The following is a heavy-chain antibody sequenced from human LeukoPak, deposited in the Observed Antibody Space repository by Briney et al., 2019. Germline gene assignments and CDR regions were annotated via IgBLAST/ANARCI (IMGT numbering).Heavy chain of an antibody. Sequence: SETLSLTCTVSGGSVGTYYWSWIRQPPGKGLEWIGYIHYSGSTNYIPSLKSRLTMSVDTSKNQFSLKLSSVTAADTAVYYCLGDSEEREHFDCWGQGTLVTVSS. V-gene: IGHV4-59*02. CDR1: GGSVGTYY. D-gene: IGHD4-17*01. CDR3: LGDSEEREHFDC. CDR2: IHYSGST. J-gene: IGHJ4*02.